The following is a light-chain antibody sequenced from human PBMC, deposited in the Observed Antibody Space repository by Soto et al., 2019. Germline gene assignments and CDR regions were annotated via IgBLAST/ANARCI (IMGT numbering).Light chain of an antibody. CDR1: NIVSDT. V-gene: IGLV3-21*02. J-gene: IGLJ1*01. CDR2: DDS. Sequence: SYELTQPPSVSVAPGETARITCGRNNIVSDTVHWYQQKPGQAPVVVVYDDSERPSGTPERISGSNSGDTATLTIRRVEAGDEADYYCLVWDSIGDNYVFGSGTKVTVL. CDR3: LVWDSIGDNYV.